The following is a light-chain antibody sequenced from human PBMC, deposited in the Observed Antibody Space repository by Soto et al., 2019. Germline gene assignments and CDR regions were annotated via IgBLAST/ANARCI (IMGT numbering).Light chain of an antibody. Sequence: EIVMTQSPATLAVFPGERATLSCRASQSVRSNLAWYQQKPGQAPRLLIYGASTRASGVPARFSGSGSGTEFSLIISKLQSAESAIYNCQQSNSWPSWSFGQGTKVEIK. CDR3: QQSNSWPSWS. CDR1: QSVRSN. J-gene: IGKJ1*01. CDR2: GAS. V-gene: IGKV3-15*01.